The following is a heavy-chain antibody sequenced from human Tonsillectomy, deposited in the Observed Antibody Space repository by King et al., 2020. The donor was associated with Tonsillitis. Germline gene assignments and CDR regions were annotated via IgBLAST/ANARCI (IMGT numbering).Heavy chain of an antibody. D-gene: IGHD1-26*01. CDR1: GGSVSSGSYY. V-gene: IGHV4-61*01. CDR3: ARDRGAGGSYLDDFFDY. J-gene: IGHJ4*02. CDR2: MYYSGTT. Sequence: QLQLQESGPGLVKPSETLSLTCTVSGGSVSSGSYYWSWIRQPPGKGLEWIGYMYYSGTTNYNPSLKSRVTISVDKSKNQFSLKLTSVTAADTAVYYCARDRGAGGSYLDDFFDYWGQGTLVTVSS.